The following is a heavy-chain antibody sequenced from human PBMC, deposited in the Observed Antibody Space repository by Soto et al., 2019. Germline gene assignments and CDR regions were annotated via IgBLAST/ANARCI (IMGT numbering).Heavy chain of an antibody. J-gene: IGHJ5*02. CDR2: LIPIFGAA. Sequence: QVQLVQSGAEVRKPGSSVKVSCKISGGTFTNYVISWLRQAPGQGLEWMGGLIPIFGAANLAQKFQGRVTITADESTSTANMELSSPTSEDTAVYYCARGRSSPNFDPWGQGTLVTVSS. CDR3: ARGRSSPNFDP. D-gene: IGHD6-6*01. V-gene: IGHV1-69*01. CDR1: GGTFTNYV.